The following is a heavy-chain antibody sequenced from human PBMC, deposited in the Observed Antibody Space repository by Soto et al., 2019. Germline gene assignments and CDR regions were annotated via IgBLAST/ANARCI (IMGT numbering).Heavy chain of an antibody. Sequence: GGSLRLSCAASGFTVSSNYMSWVRQAPGKGLEWVSVIYSGGSTYYADSVKGRFTISRHNSKNTMYLKMNSLRAEDTAVYYCARLCGGSCYSVAFDIWGQGTMVTVSS. CDR3: ARLCGGSCYSVAFDI. D-gene: IGHD2-15*01. CDR1: GFTVSSNY. V-gene: IGHV3-53*04. J-gene: IGHJ3*02. CDR2: IYSGGST.